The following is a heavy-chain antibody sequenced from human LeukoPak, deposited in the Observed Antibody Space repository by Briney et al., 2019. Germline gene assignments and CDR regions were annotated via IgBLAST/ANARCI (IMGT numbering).Heavy chain of an antibody. CDR2: ISYDGSNK. D-gene: IGHD2-2*01. CDR3: ARDQLLRPPLIVVVPAATDY. J-gene: IGHJ4*02. Sequence: GGSLRLSCAASGFTFSSYAMHWVRQAPGKGLEWVAVISYDGSNKYYADSVKGRFTISRDNSKNTLYLQMNSLRAEDTAVYYCARDQLLRPPLIVVVPAATDYWGQGTLVTVSS. V-gene: IGHV3-30-3*01. CDR1: GFTFSSYA.